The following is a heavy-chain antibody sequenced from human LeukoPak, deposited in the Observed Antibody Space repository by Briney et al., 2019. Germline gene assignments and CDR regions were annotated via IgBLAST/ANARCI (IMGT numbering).Heavy chain of an antibody. J-gene: IGHJ4*02. Sequence: GGSLRLSCAASGFTFSSYAMQWVRQAPGKGLEWVAVISYDGSDKNYADSVKGRFTISRDNSKNTLYLQMNSLRAEDTAVYYCARAVYRNGGYYFDYWGQGTLVIVSS. V-gene: IGHV3-30*04. D-gene: IGHD6-19*01. CDR3: ARAVYRNGGYYFDY. CDR2: ISYDGSDK. CDR1: GFTFSSYA.